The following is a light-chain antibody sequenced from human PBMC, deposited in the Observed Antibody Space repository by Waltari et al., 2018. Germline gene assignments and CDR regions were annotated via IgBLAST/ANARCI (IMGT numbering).Light chain of an antibody. CDR1: QSVSNS. CDR2: SAS. J-gene: IGKJ5*01. CDR3: QQYNNWPPIT. V-gene: IGKV3D-15*01. Sequence: EIVMTQSPPTLSVSPGERATLSCRASQSVSNSLAWYQTRPGRAPRLLIHSASTRAPGIPARFSGSGSETEFTLTISNLQSEDFALYYCQQYNNWPPITFGQGTRLEIK.